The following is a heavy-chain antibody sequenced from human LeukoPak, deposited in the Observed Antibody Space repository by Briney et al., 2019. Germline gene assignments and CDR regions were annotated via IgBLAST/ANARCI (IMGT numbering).Heavy chain of an antibody. CDR2: IYYTGST. J-gene: IGHJ4*02. V-gene: IGHV4-59*01. Sequence: SETLSLTCTVSSGSISRYYWSWIRQPPGKGLDWIGYIYYTGSTNYNPSLKSRVTISVDTSKNQFSLKLSSVTAADTAVYYCAREAYCGGDCYSGFDYWGQGTLVTVSS. CDR3: AREAYCGGDCYSGFDY. D-gene: IGHD2-21*02. CDR1: SGSISRYY.